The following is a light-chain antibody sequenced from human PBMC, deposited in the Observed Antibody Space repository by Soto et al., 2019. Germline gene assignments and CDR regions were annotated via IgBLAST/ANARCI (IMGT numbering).Light chain of an antibody. CDR3: QQYKNWPPKVT. J-gene: IGKJ5*01. V-gene: IGKV3D-15*01. CDR1: QSVSSK. CDR2: GAS. Sequence: EMVITQSRGNLHEWRLKAGTLSGKAIQSVSSKLAWYQQKPGQAPRLLIYGASTRAICIPARFSGSGSGTDFTLTISSLEPEDFAVYVCQQYKNWPPKVTFGPGTRLEIK.